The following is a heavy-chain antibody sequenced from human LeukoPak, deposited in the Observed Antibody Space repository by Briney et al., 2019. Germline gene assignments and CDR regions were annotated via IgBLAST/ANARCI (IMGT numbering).Heavy chain of an antibody. Sequence: GGSLRLSCAASGFTFSSYGMHWVRQAPGKGLEWVAVISYDESNKYYAGSVKGRFTISRDNSKNTLYLQMNSLRAEDTAVYHCAKDRSRGSYLRYYYYYGMDVWGQGTTVTVPS. V-gene: IGHV3-30*18. CDR2: ISYDESNK. CDR1: GFTFSSYG. CDR3: AKDRSRGSYLRYYYYYGMDV. D-gene: IGHD1-26*01. J-gene: IGHJ6*02.